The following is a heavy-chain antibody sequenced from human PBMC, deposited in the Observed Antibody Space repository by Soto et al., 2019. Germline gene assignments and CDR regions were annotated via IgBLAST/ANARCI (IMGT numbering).Heavy chain of an antibody. J-gene: IGHJ1*01. CDR1: GYTFTGYY. D-gene: IGHD2-21*02. CDR2: INPNSGGT. CDR3: ARDLCGVDCYNQNPGFN. Sequence: ASVKVSCKASGYTFTGYYMHWVRQAPGQGLEWMGWINPNSGGTNYAQKFQGWVTMTRDTSISTAYMELSRLRSDDTAVYYCARDLCGVDCYNQNPGFNCGQGTLVTVSS. V-gene: IGHV1-2*04.